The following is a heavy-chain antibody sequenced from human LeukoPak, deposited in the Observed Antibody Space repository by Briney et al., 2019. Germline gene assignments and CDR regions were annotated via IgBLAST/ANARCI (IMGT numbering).Heavy chain of an antibody. CDR2: IYYSGST. V-gene: IGHV4-39*01. CDR1: GGSISSSSYY. CDR3: ARFRSGPTAINWFDP. Sequence: KPSETLSLTCTVSGGSISSSSYYWGWIRQPPGTGLEWIGSIYYSGSTYYNPSLKSRVTISVDTSKNQFSLKLSSVTAADTAVYYCARFRSGPTAINWFDPWGQGTLVTVSS. J-gene: IGHJ5*02. D-gene: IGHD2-21*02.